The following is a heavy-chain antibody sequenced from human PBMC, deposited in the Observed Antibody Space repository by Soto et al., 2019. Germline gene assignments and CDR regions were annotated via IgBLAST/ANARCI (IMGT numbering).Heavy chain of an antibody. Sequence: GSLRLSVAASGFPFTNYWMNGVRQTPGKGLMWVSRISPDGGDVGYADSVEGRFTVSRDNAKNTLYLQMHSLRAEDTAMYYCACWGHIVPVAPSDFDRWGQGTLVTVSS. CDR1: GFPFTNYW. D-gene: IGHD2-8*02. CDR2: ISPDGGDV. CDR3: ACWGHIVPVAPSDFDR. V-gene: IGHV3-74*01. J-gene: IGHJ4*02.